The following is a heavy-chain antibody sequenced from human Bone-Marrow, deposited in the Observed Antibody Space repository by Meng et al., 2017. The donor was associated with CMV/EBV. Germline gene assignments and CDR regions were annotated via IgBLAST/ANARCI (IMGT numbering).Heavy chain of an antibody. CDR3: VRQGERLWFGELLPYFDY. CDR1: GFTFSRYW. CDR2: IKQDGSEK. V-gene: IGHV3-7*01. Sequence: GGSLRLSLAATGFTFSRYWMSWVRQAPGKGLEWVANIKQDGSEKYYVDSVKGRFTISRDNAKNSLFLQMTSLRAEDTAVYYCVRQGERLWFGELLPYFDYWGQGKLVTVSS. D-gene: IGHD3-10*01. J-gene: IGHJ4*02.